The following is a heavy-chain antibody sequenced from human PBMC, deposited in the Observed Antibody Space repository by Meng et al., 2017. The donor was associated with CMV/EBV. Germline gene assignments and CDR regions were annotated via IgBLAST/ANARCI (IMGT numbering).Heavy chain of an antibody. CDR2: IIPIFGTA. Sequence: TFSSYAISWVRQAPGQGLEWMGGIIPIFGTANYAQKFQGRVTITTDESTSTAYMELSSLGSEDTAVYYCARRVYCGGDCYNNAFDIWGQGTMVTVSS. J-gene: IGHJ3*02. D-gene: IGHD2-21*01. CDR1: TFSSYA. V-gene: IGHV1-69*05. CDR3: ARRVYCGGDCYNNAFDI.